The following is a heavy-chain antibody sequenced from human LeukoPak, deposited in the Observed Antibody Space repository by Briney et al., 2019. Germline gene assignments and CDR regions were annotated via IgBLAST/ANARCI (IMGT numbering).Heavy chain of an antibody. J-gene: IGHJ4*02. CDR3: AREEDCGTARCSNDH. V-gene: IGHV1-2*02. CDR2: INPKNGGT. Sequence: ASVKVSCKASGYTFTAYEMLWVRQAPGQGLEYVGWINPKNGGTNSSQNFQGRVTMTWDTSVSTVYMELSRLRSDDTAVYYCAREEDCGTARCSNDHWGQGTLVTVSS. D-gene: IGHD1-1*01. CDR1: GYTFTAYE.